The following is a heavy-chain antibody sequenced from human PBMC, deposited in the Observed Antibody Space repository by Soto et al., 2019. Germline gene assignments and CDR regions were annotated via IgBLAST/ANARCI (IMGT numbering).Heavy chain of an antibody. Sequence: NPVGSLRLSCASSVFTFSSYSMNWVRHSPGKWLEWVSSISSSSSYIYYADSVKGRFTISRDNAKNSLYLQMNSLRAEDTAVYYCARDGYYGSGSGYYYGMEVWGQGTTVTVSS. CDR3: ARDGYYGSGSGYYYGMEV. D-gene: IGHD3-10*01. CDR2: ISSSSSYI. CDR1: VFTFSSYS. V-gene: IGHV3-21*01. J-gene: IGHJ6*02.